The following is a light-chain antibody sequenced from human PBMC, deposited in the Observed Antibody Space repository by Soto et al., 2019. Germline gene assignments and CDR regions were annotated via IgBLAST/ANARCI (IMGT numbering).Light chain of an antibody. CDR2: GAS. CDR3: QQYDSSPWT. V-gene: IGKV3-20*01. CDR1: QSVSSSY. Sequence: EIVLTQSPGTLSLSPGERATLSCRASQSVSSSYLAWYQQKPGQAPRLLIYGASSRATGIPDRFSGSGSGTDFTLTISRQVPEDFAVYYCQQYDSSPWTFGQGTKAEIK. J-gene: IGKJ1*01.